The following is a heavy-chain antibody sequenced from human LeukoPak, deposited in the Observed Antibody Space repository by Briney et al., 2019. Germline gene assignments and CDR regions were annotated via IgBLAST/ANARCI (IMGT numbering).Heavy chain of an antibody. CDR2: IYSGGST. CDR1: GFTVSSNY. CDR3: TTEDYGDYAPAFDY. J-gene: IGHJ4*02. Sequence: GGSLRLSCAASGFTVSSNYMSWVRQAPGKGLEWVSVIYSGGSTYYADSVKGRFTISRDDSKNTLYLQMNSLKTEDTAVYYCTTEDYGDYAPAFDYWGQGTLVTVSS. D-gene: IGHD4-17*01. V-gene: IGHV3-66*01.